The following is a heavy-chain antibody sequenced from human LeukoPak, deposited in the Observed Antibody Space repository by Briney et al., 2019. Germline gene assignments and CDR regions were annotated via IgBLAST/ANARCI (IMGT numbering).Heavy chain of an antibody. D-gene: IGHD3-22*01. CDR3: AREDSSGYYSLDY. V-gene: IGHV3-21*01. Sequence: GGSLRLSCAASGFTFDDYAMTWVRQAPGQGLEWVSSISSSSSYIYYADSVKGRFTISRDNAKNSLYLQMNSLRAEDTAVYYCAREDSSGYYSLDYWGQGTLVTVSS. CDR1: GFTFDDYA. J-gene: IGHJ4*02. CDR2: ISSSSSYI.